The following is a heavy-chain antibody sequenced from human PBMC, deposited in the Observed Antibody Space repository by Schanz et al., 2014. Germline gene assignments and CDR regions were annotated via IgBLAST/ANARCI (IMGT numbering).Heavy chain of an antibody. V-gene: IGHV3-33*01. CDR2: IGYDGSEK. D-gene: IGHD2-21*02. J-gene: IGHJ4*02. CDR1: GFTFSSYG. Sequence: VKLVESGGGLVQPGGSLRLSCAASGFTFSSYGMHWVRQVPGKGLEWVANIGYDGSEKYYVDSVKGRFTISRDNSKDTLYLQMSGLTPEDTAVYYCARDLNRCGGDCYSGWGQGTLVTVSS. CDR3: ARDLNRCGGDCYSG.